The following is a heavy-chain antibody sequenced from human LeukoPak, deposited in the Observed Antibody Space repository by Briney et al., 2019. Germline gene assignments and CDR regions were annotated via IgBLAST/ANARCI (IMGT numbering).Heavy chain of an antibody. D-gene: IGHD3-22*01. CDR2: TSSRYTT. J-gene: IGHJ3*02. CDR3: GAYYDTSGYYHHDTFDI. Sequence: PGGSLRLSCAASGFTFSSYEMNWVRQAPGKGLEWVSYTSSRYTTYYADSVKGRFTISRDNAKNSLYLQMNSVRAEDTAVYYCGAYYDTSGYYHHDTFDIWGQGTMVTVSS. CDR1: GFTFSSYE. V-gene: IGHV3-48*03.